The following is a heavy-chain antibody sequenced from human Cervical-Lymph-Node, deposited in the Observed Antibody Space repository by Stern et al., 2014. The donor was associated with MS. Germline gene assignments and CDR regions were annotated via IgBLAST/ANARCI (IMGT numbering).Heavy chain of an antibody. V-gene: IGHV5-51*03. D-gene: IGHD2-21*02. CDR3: ARGPYCGGDCYPTPDY. J-gene: IGHJ4*02. CDR1: GYSFTSYW. Sequence: EVQLVESGAEVKKPGESLKISCKGSGYSFTSYWIGWVRQMPGKGLEWMGIIYPGDSDTRYSPSFQGQVTISADKSISTAYLQWSSLKASDTAMYYCARGPYCGGDCYPTPDYWGQGTLVTVSS. CDR2: IYPGDSDT.